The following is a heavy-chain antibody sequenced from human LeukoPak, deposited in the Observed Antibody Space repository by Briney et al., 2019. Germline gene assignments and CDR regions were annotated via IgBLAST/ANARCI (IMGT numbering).Heavy chain of an antibody. V-gene: IGHV3-23*01. CDR2: ISGSGGST. CDR3: AKDRPFFEF. J-gene: IGHJ4*02. Sequence: GGSLTLSCAASGFTFSSYAMSWVRQAPGKGLEWVSAISGSGGSTYYADSVKGRFTISRDKSKDTLYLQMNSLRAEDTGVYYCAKDRPFFEFWGQGTLVTVSS. CDR1: GFTFSSYA.